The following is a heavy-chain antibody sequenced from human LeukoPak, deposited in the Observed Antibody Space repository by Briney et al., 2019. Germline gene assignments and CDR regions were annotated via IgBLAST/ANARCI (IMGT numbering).Heavy chain of an antibody. D-gene: IGHD3-9*01. CDR1: GYTFTGYY. J-gene: IGHJ5*02. V-gene: IGHV1-2*02. Sequence: ASVKVSCKASGYTFTGYYMHWVRQAPGQGLEWMGWINPNSGGTNYAQKFQGRVTMTRDTSISTAYMELSRLRSDDTAVYYCARGPRLIRYFDWLLTWFDPWGQGTLVTASS. CDR2: INPNSGGT. CDR3: ARGPRLIRYFDWLLTWFDP.